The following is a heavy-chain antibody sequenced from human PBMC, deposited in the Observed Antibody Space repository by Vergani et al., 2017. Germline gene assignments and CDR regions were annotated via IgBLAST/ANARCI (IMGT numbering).Heavy chain of an antibody. CDR2: IKQDGSEK. D-gene: IGHD3-22*01. CDR1: GFTFSSYG. J-gene: IGHJ3*02. Sequence: VQLVESGGGVVQPGRSLRLSCAASGFTFSSYGMHWVRQAPGKGLEWVANIKQDGSEKYYVDSVKGRFTISRDNAKNSLYLQMNSLRAEDTAVYYCARVPDYYDSSGYYYESAFDIWGQGTMVTVSS. CDR3: ARVPDYYDSSGYYYESAFDI. V-gene: IGHV3-7*01.